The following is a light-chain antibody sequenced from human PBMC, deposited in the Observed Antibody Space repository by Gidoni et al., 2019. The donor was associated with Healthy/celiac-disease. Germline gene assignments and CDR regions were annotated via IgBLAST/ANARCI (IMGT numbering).Light chain of an antibody. CDR1: SY. CDR3: QQYGSSPYT. J-gene: IGKJ2*01. Sequence: EIVLTQSPGTLSLSPGERAPSSYLAWYQQKPGQAPRLLIYGASSRATGIPDRFSGSGSGTDFTLTISRLEPEDFAVYYCQQYGSSPYTFGQXTKLEIK. CDR2: GAS. V-gene: IGKV3-20*01.